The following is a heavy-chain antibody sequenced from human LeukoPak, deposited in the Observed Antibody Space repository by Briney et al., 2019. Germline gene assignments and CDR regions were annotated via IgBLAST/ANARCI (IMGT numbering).Heavy chain of an antibody. CDR2: MNPNSGNT. J-gene: IGHJ4*02. CDR3: ARTSHYVDIAATIPYGIYYFDY. Sequence: ASVKLSCNSSGYSFTSHYMHWVRQATGQGLEWMGWMNPNSGNTGYAQKFQGRVTITRNTSISTAYMELSSLRSEDTAVYYCARTSHYVDIAATIPYGIYYFDYWGQGTLVTVSS. V-gene: IGHV1-8*03. D-gene: IGHD5-12*01. CDR1: GYSFTSHY.